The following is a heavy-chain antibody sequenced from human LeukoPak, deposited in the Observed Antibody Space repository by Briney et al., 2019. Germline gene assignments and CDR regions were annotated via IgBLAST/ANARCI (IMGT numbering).Heavy chain of an antibody. J-gene: IGHJ4*02. CDR1: GYTFTSYA. CDR3: ARAKLVGATPIGNY. D-gene: IGHD1-26*01. Sequence: ASVKVSCKASGYTFTSYAMNWVRQAPGQGLEWMGWINPNTGNPTYAQGFTGRFVFSLDTSVSTAYLQISSLKAEDTAVYYCARAKLVGATPIGNYWGQGTLVTVSS. CDR2: INPNTGNP. V-gene: IGHV7-4-1*02.